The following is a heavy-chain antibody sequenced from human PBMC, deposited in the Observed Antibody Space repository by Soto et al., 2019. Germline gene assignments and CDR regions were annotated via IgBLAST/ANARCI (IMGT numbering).Heavy chain of an antibody. V-gene: IGHV4-30-4*08. Sequence: SETLSVTCTVSDASIRSSDYYWSLILQAPWQGLEWIGYIQYSGNTYYNPSLNNRVVISLDTSKKQCSLSLTSVTDADTAVYYCVRDVNDTLPTGHIIAAGRFDLCGQGALVTAPQ. CDR1: DASIRSSDYY. D-gene: IGHD1-1*01. CDR2: IQYSGNT. CDR3: VRDVNDTLPTGHIIAAGRFDL. J-gene: IGHJ4*02.